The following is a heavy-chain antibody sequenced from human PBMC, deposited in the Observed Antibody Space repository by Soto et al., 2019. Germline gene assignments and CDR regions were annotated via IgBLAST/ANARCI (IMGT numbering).Heavy chain of an antibody. Sequence: SVKVSCKASGGTFSSYAISWVRQAPGQGLEWMGGIIPIFGTANYAQKFQGRVTITADESTSTAYMELSSLRSEDTAVYYCARDLGIREMASGDYWGQGTLVTVSS. D-gene: IGHD5-18*01. J-gene: IGHJ4*02. CDR1: GGTFSSYA. CDR2: IIPIFGTA. V-gene: IGHV1-69*13. CDR3: ARDLGIREMASGDY.